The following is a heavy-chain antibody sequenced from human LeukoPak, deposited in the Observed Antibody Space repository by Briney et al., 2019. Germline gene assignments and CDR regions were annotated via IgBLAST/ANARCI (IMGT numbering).Heavy chain of an antibody. Sequence: SETLSLTGIVSGGSISSHCWTWIRQPPGKGLEYIGYIYYSGNTNYNPSLKSRVTISVDRSKNQFSLKLTSVTAEDTAVYYCARINSGWYFDYWGQGTLVTVSS. CDR3: ARINSGWYFDY. CDR2: IYYSGNT. V-gene: IGHV4-59*11. D-gene: IGHD6-19*01. J-gene: IGHJ4*02. CDR1: GGSISSHC.